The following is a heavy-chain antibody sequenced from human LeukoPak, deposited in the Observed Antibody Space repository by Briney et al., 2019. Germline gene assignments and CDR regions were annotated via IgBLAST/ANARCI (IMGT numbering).Heavy chain of an antibody. J-gene: IGHJ5*02. CDR1: GYTFTSYD. CDR3: ARAPFKDPTFFGP. V-gene: IGHV1-8*01. Sequence: ASVKVSCKASGYTFTSYDINWVRQATGQGLEWMGWMNPNSGNTGYAQKFQGRVTMTRNTSISTAYMELSSLRSEDTAVYYCARAPFKDPTFFGPWGQGTLVTVSS. CDR2: MNPNSGNT.